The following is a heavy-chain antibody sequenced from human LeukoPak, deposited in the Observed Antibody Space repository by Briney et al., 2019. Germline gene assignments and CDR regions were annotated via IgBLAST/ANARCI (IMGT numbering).Heavy chain of an antibody. D-gene: IGHD1-26*01. J-gene: IGHJ4*02. CDR1: GGSFSGYY. Sequence: SETLSLTCAVYGGSFSGYYWSWIRQPPGKGLEWIGEINHSGSTNYNPSLKSRVTISVDTSKNQFSLKLSSVTAADTAVYYCARGGGSVDYWGQGTLVSVSS. CDR2: INHSGST. V-gene: IGHV4-34*01. CDR3: ARGGGSVDY.